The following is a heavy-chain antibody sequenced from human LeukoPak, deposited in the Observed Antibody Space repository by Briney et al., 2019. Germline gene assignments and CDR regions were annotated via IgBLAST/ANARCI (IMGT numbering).Heavy chain of an antibody. Sequence: SETLSLTCAVYGGSFSGYYWSWIRQPPGKGLEWIGEINHSGSTNYNPSPKSRVTISVDTSKNQFSLKLSSVTAADTAVYYCAGTYYYDSSGYYFDYWGQGTLVTVSS. CDR1: GGSFSGYY. CDR3: AGTYYYDSSGYYFDY. CDR2: INHSGST. J-gene: IGHJ4*02. V-gene: IGHV4-34*01. D-gene: IGHD3-22*01.